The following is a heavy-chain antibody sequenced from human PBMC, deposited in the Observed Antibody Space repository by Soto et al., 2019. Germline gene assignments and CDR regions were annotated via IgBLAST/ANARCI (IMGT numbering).Heavy chain of an antibody. V-gene: IGHV1-2*04. J-gene: IGHJ6*02. Sequence: ASVKVSCKASGYTFTGYYMHWVRQAPGQGLEWMGWINPNSGGTNYAQKFQGWVTMTRDTSISTAYMELSRLRSDDTAVYYCARASGIVVVVAANYGMDVWGQGTTVTVSS. CDR3: ARASGIVVVVAANYGMDV. CDR1: GYTFTGYY. D-gene: IGHD2-15*01. CDR2: INPNSGGT.